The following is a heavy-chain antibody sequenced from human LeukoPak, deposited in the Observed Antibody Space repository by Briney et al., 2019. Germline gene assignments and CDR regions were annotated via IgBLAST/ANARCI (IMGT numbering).Heavy chain of an antibody. CDR3: ARTKSYDFWSGYYTGYYYYGMDV. D-gene: IGHD3-3*01. Sequence: ASVNVSCKASGYTFTSYDINWVRQATGQGLEWMGWMNPNSGNTGYAQKFQGRVTMTRDTSISTAYMELSSLRSEDTAVYYCARTKSYDFWSGYYTGYYYYGMDVWGQGTTVTVSS. CDR1: GYTFTSYD. J-gene: IGHJ6*02. V-gene: IGHV1-8*01. CDR2: MNPNSGNT.